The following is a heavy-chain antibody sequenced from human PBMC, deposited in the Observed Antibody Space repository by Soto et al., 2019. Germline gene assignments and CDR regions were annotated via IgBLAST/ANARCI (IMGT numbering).Heavy chain of an antibody. CDR2: ISGSGGST. Sequence: GGSLRLSCAASGFTFSSYAMSWVRQAPGKGLEWVSAISGSGGSTYYADSVKGRFTISRDNSKNTLYLQMNSLRAEDTAVYYCAKRIPLYDFWSGYAEDYFDYWGQGTLVTVSS. CDR3: AKRIPLYDFWSGYAEDYFDY. V-gene: IGHV3-23*01. CDR1: GFTFSSYA. D-gene: IGHD3-3*01. J-gene: IGHJ4*02.